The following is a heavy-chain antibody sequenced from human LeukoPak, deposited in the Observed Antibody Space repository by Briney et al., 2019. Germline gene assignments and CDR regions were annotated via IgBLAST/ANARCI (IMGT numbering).Heavy chain of an antibody. CDR1: GYSISSGYY. V-gene: IGHV4-38-2*01. CDR2: IYHSGST. CDR3: ARGTMYNWFDP. D-gene: IGHD3-3*01. Sequence: SETLSLTCAVSGYSISSGYYWGWIRQPPGKGLEWIGSIYHSGSTYYNPSFKSRVTISVDTSKNQFSLKLSSVTAADTAVYYCARGTMYNWFDPWGQGTLVTVSS. J-gene: IGHJ5*02.